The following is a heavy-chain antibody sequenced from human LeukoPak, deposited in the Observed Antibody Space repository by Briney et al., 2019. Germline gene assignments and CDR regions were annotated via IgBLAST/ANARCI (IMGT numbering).Heavy chain of an antibody. V-gene: IGHV4-34*01. CDR1: GGSFSGYY. CDR3: ARLKSVAGTPNDAFDI. D-gene: IGHD6-19*01. CDR2: INHSGST. J-gene: IGHJ3*02. Sequence: SETLSLTCAVYGGSFSGYYWSWIRQPPGKGLEWIGEINHSGSTNYNPSPKSRVTISVDTSKSQFSLKLSSVTAADTAVYYCARLKSVAGTPNDAFDIWGQGTMVTVSS.